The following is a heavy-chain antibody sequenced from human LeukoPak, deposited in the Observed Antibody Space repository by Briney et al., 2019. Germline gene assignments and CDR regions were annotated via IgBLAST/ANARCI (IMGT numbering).Heavy chain of an antibody. Sequence: SETLSLTCTVSGGSISSYYWSWIRQPPGKGLEWIGYIYYSGSTNYNPSLKSRVTISVDTSKNQLSLKLSSVTAADTAVYYCARGIAAAGPDGCFDYWGQGTLVTVSS. D-gene: IGHD6-13*01. CDR1: GGSISSYY. V-gene: IGHV4-59*01. CDR3: ARGIAAAGPDGCFDY. J-gene: IGHJ4*02. CDR2: IYYSGST.